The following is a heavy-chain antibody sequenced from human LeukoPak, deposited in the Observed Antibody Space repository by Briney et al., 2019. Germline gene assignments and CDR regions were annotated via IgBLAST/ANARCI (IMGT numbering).Heavy chain of an antibody. CDR2: IKQDGSEK. CDR3: ARDKVVGATYFDY. D-gene: IGHD1-26*01. CDR1: GFTFGTYW. J-gene: IGHJ4*02. V-gene: IGHV3-7*01. Sequence: GGSLRLSCATSGFTFGTYWMSWVRQAPGRGLEWVANIKQDGSEKYYVDSVKGRFTISRDNAKNSLYLQMNSLRAEDTAVYYRARDKVVGATYFDYWGQGTLVTVSS.